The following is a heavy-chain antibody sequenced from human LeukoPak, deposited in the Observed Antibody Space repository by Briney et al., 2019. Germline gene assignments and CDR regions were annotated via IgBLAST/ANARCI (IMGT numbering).Heavy chain of an antibody. D-gene: IGHD5-18*01. CDR3: ARGRGYSYGYALDY. Sequence: GASVKVSCKASGYTFTGYYMHWVRQAPGQGLEWMGWINPNSGGTNYVQKFQGRVTMTRDTSISTAYMELSRLRSDDTAVYYCARGRGYSYGYALDYWGQGTLVTVSS. J-gene: IGHJ4*02. CDR1: GYTFTGYY. CDR2: INPNSGGT. V-gene: IGHV1-2*02.